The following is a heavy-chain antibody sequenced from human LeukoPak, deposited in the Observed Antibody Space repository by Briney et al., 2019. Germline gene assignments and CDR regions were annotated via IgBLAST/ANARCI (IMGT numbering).Heavy chain of an antibody. J-gene: IGHJ5*02. CDR2: IYYTGST. V-gene: IGHV4-39*07. Sequence: PSETLSLTCTISGGSISSSRYYWGWIRQPPGKGLEWIGSIYYTGSTNYNPSLKSRVTISVDTSKNQFSLKLSSVTAADTAVYYCARDRLQLQSWGQVTLVTVSS. D-gene: IGHD1-1*01. CDR3: ARDRLQLQS. CDR1: GGSISSSRYY.